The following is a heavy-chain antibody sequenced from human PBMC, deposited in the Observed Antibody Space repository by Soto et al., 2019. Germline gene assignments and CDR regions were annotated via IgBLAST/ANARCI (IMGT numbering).Heavy chain of an antibody. CDR2: IKQDGSEK. Sequence: GFGFTCIDLWMRRVLKTQGKGLEWVAYIKQDGSEKIYADPVKGRFYISRDNSKNTVSLHMNSLRAEDTALYYCAKDRPRRSSGYFFDYWGQGTPVTVS. CDR3: AKDRPRRSSGYFFDY. CDR1: GFTCIDLW. D-gene: IGHD1-1*01. V-gene: IGHV3-7*03. J-gene: IGHJ4*02.